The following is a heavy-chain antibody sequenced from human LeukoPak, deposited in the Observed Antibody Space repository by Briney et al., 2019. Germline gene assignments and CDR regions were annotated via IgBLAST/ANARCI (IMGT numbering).Heavy chain of an antibody. CDR1: GFTFDDYA. J-gene: IGHJ4*02. Sequence: GRSLRLSCAASGFTFDDYAMHWVRQAPGKGLEWVSGISWNSGSIGYADSVKGRFTISRDNAKNSLYLQMNSLRAEDTAVYYCARLGAAADNFDYWGQGTLVTVSS. V-gene: IGHV3-9*01. D-gene: IGHD6-13*01. CDR3: ARLGAAADNFDY. CDR2: ISWNSGSI.